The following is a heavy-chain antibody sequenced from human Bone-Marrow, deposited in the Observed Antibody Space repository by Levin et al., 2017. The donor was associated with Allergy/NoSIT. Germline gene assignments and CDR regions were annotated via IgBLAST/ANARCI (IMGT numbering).Heavy chain of an antibody. CDR3: ARGRDGYKSHFDY. Sequence: PSQTLSLTCIVSGDSIRSNNFFWGWIRQPPGKGLQWIGYVYYGGTTFFNPSLESRVSMSVDTSNNPFSLKLKSVTAADTAVYYCARGRDGYKSHFDYWGQGTLVSVSS. D-gene: IGHD5-24*01. CDR1: GDSIRSNNFF. V-gene: IGHV4-39*07. CDR2: VYYGGTT. J-gene: IGHJ4*02.